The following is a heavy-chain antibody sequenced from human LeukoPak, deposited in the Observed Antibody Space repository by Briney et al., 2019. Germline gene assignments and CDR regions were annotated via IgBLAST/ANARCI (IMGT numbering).Heavy chain of an antibody. Sequence: GGSLRLSCVVSGSSFSVYGMHWVRQAPGKGLEWVAGISYDGSSEYYADLVKGRFTISRDNSKDTLYLQMSSLRAEDTAVYYCARDRYFDYWGQGTLVTVSS. J-gene: IGHJ4*02. CDR1: GSSFSVYG. V-gene: IGHV3-30-3*01. CDR3: ARDRYFDY. CDR2: ISYDGSSE.